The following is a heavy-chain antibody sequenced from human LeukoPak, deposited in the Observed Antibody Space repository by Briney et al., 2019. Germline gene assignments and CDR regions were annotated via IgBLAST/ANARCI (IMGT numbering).Heavy chain of an antibody. D-gene: IGHD2-2*03. Sequence: GGSLRLSCAASGFSFSSYYMTWVRQAPGKGLEWVANIKQDRSEKYYVDSVKGRFTISRDNAKNSLYLQMNSLRAEDTAVYYCARDGWADYWGQGTLATVSS. CDR2: IKQDRSEK. CDR1: GFSFSSYY. CDR3: ARDGWADY. V-gene: IGHV3-7*04. J-gene: IGHJ4*02.